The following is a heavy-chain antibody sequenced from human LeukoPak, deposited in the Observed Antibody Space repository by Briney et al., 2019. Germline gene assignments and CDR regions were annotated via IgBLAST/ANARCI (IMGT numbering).Heavy chain of an antibody. J-gene: IGHJ4*02. V-gene: IGHV1-69*16. Sequence: ASVKVSCKTSGGSVRGYSISWVRQAPGEGLEWMGMIVPALGTADYAQRFQGRASITTDESTGITYMELRSLRSEDTAVYHCARDRGSGWYSLEYWGQGTLVTVSS. CDR1: GGSVRGYS. D-gene: IGHD6-19*01. CDR3: ARDRGSGWYSLEY. CDR2: IVPALGTA.